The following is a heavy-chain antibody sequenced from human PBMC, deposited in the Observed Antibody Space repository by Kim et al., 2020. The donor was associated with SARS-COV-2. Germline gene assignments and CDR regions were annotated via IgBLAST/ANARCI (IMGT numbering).Heavy chain of an antibody. J-gene: IGHJ6*03. Sequence: SETLSLTCAVYGGSFSGYYWSWIRQPPGKGLEWIGEINHSGSTNYNPSLKSRVTISVDTSKNQFSLKLSSVTAADTAVYYCASRRCLEWLSHTYYYRDVWGKGTTVTVSS. CDR1: GGSFSGYY. V-gene: IGHV4-34*01. CDR2: INHSGST. D-gene: IGHD3-3*01. CDR3: ASRRCLEWLSHTYYYRDV.